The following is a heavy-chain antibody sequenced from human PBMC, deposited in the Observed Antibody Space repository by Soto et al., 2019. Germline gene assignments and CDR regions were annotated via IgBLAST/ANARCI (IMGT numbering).Heavy chain of an antibody. CDR3: AKDSGYSSSPG. D-gene: IGHD6-6*01. J-gene: IGHJ4*02. Sequence: GGSLRLSCAASGFTFDDYAMHWVRQAPGKGLEWVSGISWNSGSIGYADSVKGRFTISRDNAKNSLYLQMNSLRAEDTALYYCAKDSGYSSSPGWGQGTLVTVSS. CDR1: GFTFDDYA. V-gene: IGHV3-9*01. CDR2: ISWNSGSI.